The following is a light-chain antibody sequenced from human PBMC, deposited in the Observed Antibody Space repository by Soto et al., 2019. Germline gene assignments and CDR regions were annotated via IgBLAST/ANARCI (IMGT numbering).Light chain of an antibody. V-gene: IGKV1-12*01. CDR1: QAVSTW. CDR3: HQANSFPRT. J-gene: IGKJ4*01. Sequence: DIQMTQSPSFVPASVGDRVTITCRASQAVSTWLAWYQQKPGDAPKLLIYAASTLQSGVPSRFSGSGSGTDFTLTIRSLQPEDFATYYCHQANSFPRTFGGGTKVDIK. CDR2: AAS.